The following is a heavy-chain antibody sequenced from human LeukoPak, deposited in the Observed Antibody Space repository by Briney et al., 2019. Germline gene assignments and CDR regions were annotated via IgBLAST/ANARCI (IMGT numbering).Heavy chain of an antibody. D-gene: IGHD3-22*01. CDR3: ARDTPNYDSSGYRSDAFDI. CDR1: GYTFTSYG. CDR2: ISAYNGNT. Sequence: ASVKVSCKASGYTFTSYGISWVRQAPGQGLEWMGXISAYNGNTNYAQKLQGRVTMTTDTSTSTAYMELRSLRSDDTAVYYCARDTPNYDSSGYRSDAFDIWGQGTMVTVSS. J-gene: IGHJ3*02. V-gene: IGHV1-18*01.